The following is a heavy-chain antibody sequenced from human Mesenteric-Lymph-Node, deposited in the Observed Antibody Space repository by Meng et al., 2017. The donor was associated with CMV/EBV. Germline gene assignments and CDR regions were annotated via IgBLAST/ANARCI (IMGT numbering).Heavy chain of an antibody. Sequence: ASVKVSCKASGYTFTGFRIYWVRQAPGQGLELMGWINPNGGVTNYAQKFQGRVTMTRDTSINTAYMELNGLTSDDTAVYFCARGGMTTVTSFEYWGQGTLVTVSS. D-gene: IGHD4-17*01. J-gene: IGHJ4*02. CDR2: INPNGGVT. CDR3: ARGGMTTVTSFEY. CDR1: GYTFTGFR. V-gene: IGHV1-2*02.